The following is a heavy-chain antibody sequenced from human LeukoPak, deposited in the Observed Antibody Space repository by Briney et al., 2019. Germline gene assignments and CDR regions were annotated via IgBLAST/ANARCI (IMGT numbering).Heavy chain of an antibody. CDR3: AKGPYSSGWYYFDY. J-gene: IGHJ4*02. CDR1: GFTFSSYW. V-gene: IGHV3-7*03. CDR2: IKQDGSEK. D-gene: IGHD6-13*01. Sequence: GGSLRLSCAASGFTFSSYWMSWVRQAPGKGLEWVANIKQDGSEKYYVDSVKGRFTISRDNAKNSLYLQMNSLRAEDTAVYYCAKGPYSSGWYYFDYWGQGTLVTVSS.